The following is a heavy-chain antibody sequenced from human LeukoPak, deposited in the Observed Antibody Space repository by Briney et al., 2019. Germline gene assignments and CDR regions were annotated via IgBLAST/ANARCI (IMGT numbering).Heavy chain of an antibody. CDR1: GFTVSSNY. D-gene: IGHD3-16*01. CDR3: ARELVSYYDYVWGSQRPFDY. CDR2: IYSGGST. V-gene: IGHV3-53*01. J-gene: IGHJ4*02. Sequence: GGSLRLSCAASGFTVSSNYMSWVRQAPGKGLEWVSVIYSGGSTYYADSVKGRFTISRDNSKNTLYLQMNSLRGGDTAVYYCARELVSYYDYVWGSQRPFDYWGQGTLVTVSS.